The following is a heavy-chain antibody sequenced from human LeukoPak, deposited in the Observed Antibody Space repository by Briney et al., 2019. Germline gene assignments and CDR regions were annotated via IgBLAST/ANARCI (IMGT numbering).Heavy chain of an antibody. J-gene: IGHJ6*03. CDR3: AIRYGSGEKYYFYYYMDV. Sequence: ASVKVSCKASGYTFTSYDINWVRQATGQGLEWMGWMNPNSGNTGYAQKFQGRVTMTRNTSISTAYMELSSLRSEDTAVYYCAIRYGSGEKYYFYYYMDVWGKGTTVTVSS. CDR1: GYTFTSYD. V-gene: IGHV1-8*01. D-gene: IGHD3-10*01. CDR2: MNPNSGNT.